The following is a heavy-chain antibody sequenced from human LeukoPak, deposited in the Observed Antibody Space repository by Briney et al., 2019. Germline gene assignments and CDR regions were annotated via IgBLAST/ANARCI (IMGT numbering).Heavy chain of an antibody. V-gene: IGHV1-46*01. CDR1: GYTFTSYY. J-gene: IGHJ6*03. Sequence: ASVKVSCKASGYTFTSYYMHWVRQAPGQGLEWMGIINPSGGSTSYAQKFQGRVTMTRDMSTSTVYMELSSLRSEDTAVYYCAKGGITMVRGVNYYYYMDVWGKGTTVTVSS. D-gene: IGHD3-10*01. CDR2: INPSGGST. CDR3: AKGGITMVRGVNYYYYMDV.